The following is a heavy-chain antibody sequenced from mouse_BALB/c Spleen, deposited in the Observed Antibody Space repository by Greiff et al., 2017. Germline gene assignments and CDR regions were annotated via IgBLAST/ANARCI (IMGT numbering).Heavy chain of an antibody. V-gene: IGHV1-31*01. D-gene: IGHD2-12*01. CDR3: ARQYYMNAMDY. Sequence: EVQLQQSGPELVKPGASVKISCKASGYSFTGYYMHWVKQSHVKSLEWIGRINPYNGATSYNQNFKDKASLTVDKSSSTAYMELHSLTSEDSAVYYCARQYYMNAMDYWGQGTSVTVSS. CDR1: GYSFTGYY. CDR2: INPYNGAT. J-gene: IGHJ4*01.